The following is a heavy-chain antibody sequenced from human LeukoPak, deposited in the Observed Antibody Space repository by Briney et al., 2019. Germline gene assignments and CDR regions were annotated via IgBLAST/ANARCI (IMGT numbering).Heavy chain of an antibody. J-gene: IGHJ4*02. V-gene: IGHV3-23*01. CDR3: ARDVGDVMFDY. D-gene: IGHD3-16*01. CDR2: ISGGAENT. CDR1: GFKFASFG. Sequence: PGGSLRLSCVASGFKFASFGMSWVRQAPGKGPEWVSTISGGAENTHYADSVKGRFTISRDNSKDMLWLQMNSLRAEDAAVYYCARDVGDVMFDYWGQGTLVTVSS.